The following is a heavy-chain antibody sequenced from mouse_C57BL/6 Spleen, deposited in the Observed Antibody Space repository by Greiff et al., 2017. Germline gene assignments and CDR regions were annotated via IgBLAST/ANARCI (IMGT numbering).Heavy chain of an antibody. CDR2: ISSGGDYI. Sequence: VMLVESGEGLVKPGGSLKLSCAASGFTFSSYAMSWVRQTPEKRLEWVAYISSGGDYIYYAATVKGRFPISRDNARNTLYLKMSRLKYEDTARYDCTRGKYDYDSAWFAYGGQGTLVTVSA. CDR1: GFTFSSYA. CDR3: TRGKYDYDSAWFAY. D-gene: IGHD2-4*01. V-gene: IGHV5-9-1*02. J-gene: IGHJ3*01.